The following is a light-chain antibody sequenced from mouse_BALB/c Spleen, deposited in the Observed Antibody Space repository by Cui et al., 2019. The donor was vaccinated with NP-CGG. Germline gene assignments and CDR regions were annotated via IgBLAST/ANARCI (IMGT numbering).Light chain of an antibody. CDR3: ALWYSNHWM. Sequence: QAVVTQESALTTSPGETVTLTCRSSTGAVTTSNYANWVQEKPDHLFSGLIGGTNNRVPGVPARFSGSLIGDKAAHTITGAQTEDEAIYFCALWYSNHWMFGGGTKLTVL. CDR1: TGAVTTSNY. J-gene: IGLJ1*01. V-gene: IGLV1*01. CDR2: GTN.